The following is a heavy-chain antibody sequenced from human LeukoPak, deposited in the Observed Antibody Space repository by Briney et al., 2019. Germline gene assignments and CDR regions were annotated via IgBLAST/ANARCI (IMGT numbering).Heavy chain of an antibody. D-gene: IGHD6-13*01. CDR3: ARSGDLYSSSWHFDY. J-gene: IGHJ4*02. V-gene: IGHV1-18*01. CDR1: GYTFTSYG. Sequence: ASVKVSCKASGYTFTSYGISWVRQAPGQGLEWMGWISAYNGNTNYAQKLQGRVTMTTDTSTSTAYMELRSLRSDDTAVYYCARSGDLYSSSWHFDYWGQGTLVTVSS. CDR2: ISAYNGNT.